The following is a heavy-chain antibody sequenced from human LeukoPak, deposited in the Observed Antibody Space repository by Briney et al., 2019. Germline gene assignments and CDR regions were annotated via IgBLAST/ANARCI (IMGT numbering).Heavy chain of an antibody. Sequence: GASVKVSCKASGYTFTSYGISWVRQAPAQGLEWMGWISAYNGNTNYAQKVQGRVTMTTDTSTSTAYMELRSLRTDDTAVYDCARGYGRGVIAVAGRRHFDYWGQGTLVTVSS. CDR3: ARGYGRGVIAVAGRRHFDY. J-gene: IGHJ4*02. V-gene: IGHV1-18*01. CDR2: ISAYNGNT. D-gene: IGHD6-19*01. CDR1: GYTFTSYG.